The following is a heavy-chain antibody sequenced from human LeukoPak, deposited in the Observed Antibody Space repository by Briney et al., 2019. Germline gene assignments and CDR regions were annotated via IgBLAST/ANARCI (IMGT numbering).Heavy chain of an antibody. D-gene: IGHD3-22*01. CDR3: ARDSSFRPAGWMYDTSGIFDY. CDR1: GGSVSSGSYY. CDR2: IYYSGST. Sequence: SETLSLTCTVSGGSVSSGSYYWSWIRQPPGKGLEWIGYIYYSGSTNYNPSLKSRVTISVDTSKNQFSLKLSSVTAADTAVYYCARDSSFRPAGWMYDTSGIFDYWGQGTLVTVSS. V-gene: IGHV4-61*01. J-gene: IGHJ4*02.